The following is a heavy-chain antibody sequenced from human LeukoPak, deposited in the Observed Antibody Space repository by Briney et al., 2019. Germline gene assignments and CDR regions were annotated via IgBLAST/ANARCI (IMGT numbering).Heavy chain of an antibody. V-gene: IGHV4-39*01. Sequence: SETLSLTCTVSGGSISSSSYYWGWIRQPPGKGLEWIGSIYYSGSTYYNPSLKSRVTISVDTSKNQFSLKLSSVTAADPAVYYCANYGSGSYNAEYFQHWGQGTLVTVSS. CDR2: IYYSGST. CDR1: GGSISSSSYY. J-gene: IGHJ1*01. D-gene: IGHD3-10*01. CDR3: ANYGSGSYNAEYFQH.